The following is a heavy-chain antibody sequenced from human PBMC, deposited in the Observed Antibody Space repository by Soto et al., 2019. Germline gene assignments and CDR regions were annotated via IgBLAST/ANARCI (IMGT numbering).Heavy chain of an antibody. Sequence: GGSLRLSCAAFGFTFSGYEMNWVRQAPGKGLEWVSYISGSGSTIYYADSVKGRFTISRDNAKDSLYLQMNSLRAEDTAVYYCAREVVVFGVIIPTPMDVWGQGTTVTVSS. J-gene: IGHJ6*02. CDR2: ISGSGSTI. V-gene: IGHV3-48*03. CDR3: AREVVVFGVIIPTPMDV. CDR1: GFTFSGYE. D-gene: IGHD3-22*01.